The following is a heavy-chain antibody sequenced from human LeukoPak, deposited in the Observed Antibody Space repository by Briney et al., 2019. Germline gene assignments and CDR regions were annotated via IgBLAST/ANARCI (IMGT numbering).Heavy chain of an antibody. CDR3: ARGGSLAAAPHRYYFDY. D-gene: IGHD6-19*01. CDR1: GYTFTSYY. V-gene: IGHV1-46*01. CDR2: INPSGGST. Sequence: ASVKVSCKASGYTFTSYYMHWVRQAPGQGLEWMGIINPSGGSTTYAQKFQGRVTMTRDTSTSTVYMELSSLRSEDTAVFYCARGGSLAAAPHRYYFDYWGQGTPVTVSS. J-gene: IGHJ4*02.